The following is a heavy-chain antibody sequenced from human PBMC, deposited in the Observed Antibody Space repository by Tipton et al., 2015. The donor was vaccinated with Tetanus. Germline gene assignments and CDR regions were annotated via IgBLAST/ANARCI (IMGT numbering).Heavy chain of an antibody. J-gene: IGHJ4*02. D-gene: IGHD5-12*01. CDR2: IYPTDST. Sequence: TLSLTCNVSGALITTGGYSWGWIRQPPGQGLEWLGYIYPTDSTYYNPSVRSRLTLSLRRSKNQVSLKLSSVTAADTAVYYCVRGRGRGAYSFGCEYWGQGALVTVSS. V-gene: IGHV4-30-2*01. CDR1: GALITTGGYS. CDR3: VRGRGRGAYSFGCEY.